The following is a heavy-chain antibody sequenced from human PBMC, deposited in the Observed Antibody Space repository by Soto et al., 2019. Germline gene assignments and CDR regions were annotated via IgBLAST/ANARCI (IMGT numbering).Heavy chain of an antibody. D-gene: IGHD7-27*01. J-gene: IGHJ4*02. V-gene: IGHV1-18*01. CDR1: GYTFTSYG. Sequence: QVQLVQSGAEVKKAGASVKVSCKASGYTFTSYGISWVRQAPGQGLEWMGWISAYNGNTNYAQKLQGRVTMTTDTSTSTAYMELRSLRSDDTAVYYCARVSRTLSRNWGPYFDYWGQGTLVTVSS. CDR2: ISAYNGNT. CDR3: ARVSRTLSRNWGPYFDY.